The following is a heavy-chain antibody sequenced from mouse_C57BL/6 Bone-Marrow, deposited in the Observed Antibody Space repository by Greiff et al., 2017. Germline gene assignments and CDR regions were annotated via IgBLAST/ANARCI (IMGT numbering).Heavy chain of an antibody. Sequence: QVQLQQSGAELVRPGTSVKMSCKASGYTFTNYWIGWAKQRPGHGLEWIGAIYPGGGCTNYNEKFKGKATLTADKSSSTAYMQFSSLTSEDSAIYCCAREITTGNFDVWGTVTTVTVSS. V-gene: IGHV1-63*01. CDR1: GYTFTNYW. J-gene: IGHJ1*03. D-gene: IGHD1-1*01. CDR3: AREITTGNFDV. CDR2: IYPGGGCT.